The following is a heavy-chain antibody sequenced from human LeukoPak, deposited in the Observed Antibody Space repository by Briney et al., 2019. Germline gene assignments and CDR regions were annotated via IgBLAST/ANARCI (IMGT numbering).Heavy chain of an antibody. CDR3: ARCHSSSWYNHAFDI. CDR1: GFTFSDYY. Sequence: PGGSLRLSCAASGFTFSDYYMSWLRQAPGKGLEWVSYISSSGSTIYYADSVKGRFTISRDNAKNSLYLQMNSLRAEDTAVYYCARCHSSSWYNHAFDIWGQGTMVTVSS. D-gene: IGHD6-13*01. J-gene: IGHJ3*02. V-gene: IGHV3-11*01. CDR2: ISSSGSTI.